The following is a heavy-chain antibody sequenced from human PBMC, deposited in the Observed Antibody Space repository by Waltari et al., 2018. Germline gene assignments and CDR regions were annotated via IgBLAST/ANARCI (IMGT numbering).Heavy chain of an antibody. CDR3: VRGYGRGVTNGDYFEY. CDR2: FNSDGSGT. V-gene: IGHV3-74*01. Sequence: EVQLVESGGGLVKPGGSRRLSCVASGFTLRSFWMHWVRQAPGKGLVCVSRFNSDGSGTTYADSVKGRFTISRDNAKNTLYLQMNSLRAEDTAVYYCVRGYGRGVTNGDYFEYWGQGTLVTVSS. J-gene: IGHJ4*02. CDR1: GFTLRSFW. D-gene: IGHD4-17*01.